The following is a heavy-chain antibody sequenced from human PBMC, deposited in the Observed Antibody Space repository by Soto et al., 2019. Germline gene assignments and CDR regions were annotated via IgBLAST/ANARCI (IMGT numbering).Heavy chain of an antibody. CDR1: GFTCSDYA. D-gene: IGHD3-10*01. CDR2: ISGGSSVT. CDR3: AKVLSKNYYYPFDF. J-gene: IGHJ4*02. V-gene: IGHV3-23*01. Sequence: RGSLRLSCTASGFTCSDYAMTWVRQAPGKGLEWVSTISGGSSVTYYGDSVKGRFTISRDNAKKTLFLQLNRLSAEDTATYYCAKVLSKNYYYPFDFWGQGTQVTVSS.